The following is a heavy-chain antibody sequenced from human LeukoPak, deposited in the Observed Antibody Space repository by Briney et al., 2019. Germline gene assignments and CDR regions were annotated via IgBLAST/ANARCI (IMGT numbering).Heavy chain of an antibody. J-gene: IGHJ4*01. CDR1: RGTFSSYA. V-gene: IGHV1-69*04. CDR3: AKEVSELVFDY. CDR2: IIPIFGVA. Sequence: SVKVSSKAPRGTFSSYAISCGRPAPGQGLEWMGRIIPIFGVANYAQKLQGRVTTTADKSTRTAYMDLSSLRTEDTAFYYCAKEVSELVFDYWGQGTLVTVSS. D-gene: IGHD1-26*01.